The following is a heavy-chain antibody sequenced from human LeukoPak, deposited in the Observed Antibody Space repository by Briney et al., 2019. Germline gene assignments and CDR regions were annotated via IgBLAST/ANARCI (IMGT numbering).Heavy chain of an antibody. CDR1: GYSISSGYY. V-gene: IGHV4-38-2*02. J-gene: IGHJ5*02. Sequence: SETLSLTCTVSGYSISSGYYWGWIRQPPGKGLEWIGSIYHSGSTYYNPSLKSRVTISVDTSKNQVSLKLSSVTAADTAVYYCARDLGDCSSASCNPLGWFDPWGQGTLVTVSS. D-gene: IGHD2-2*01. CDR2: IYHSGST. CDR3: ARDLGDCSSASCNPLGWFDP.